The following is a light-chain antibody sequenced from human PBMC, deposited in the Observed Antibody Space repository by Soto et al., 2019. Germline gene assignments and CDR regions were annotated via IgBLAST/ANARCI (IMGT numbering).Light chain of an antibody. CDR2: GAS. Sequence: EVVMTQSPATLSVSPGERATLSCRASQTIRSDLAWYQQKPGQAPRLLIFGASTRATGVPARFSGSGSGTEFTLTISSLQSEDFAVYYCQLYNNRPLMYTFGQGTKLEIK. CDR3: QLYNNRPLMYT. J-gene: IGKJ2*01. V-gene: IGKV3-15*01. CDR1: QTIRSD.